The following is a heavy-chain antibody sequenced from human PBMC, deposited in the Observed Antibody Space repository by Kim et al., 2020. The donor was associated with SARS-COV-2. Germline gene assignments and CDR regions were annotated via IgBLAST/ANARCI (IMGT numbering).Heavy chain of an antibody. D-gene: IGHD3-3*01. CDR3: ARAPTIFVVVQHFDY. V-gene: IGHV4-31*02. J-gene: IGHJ4*02. Sequence: NPSLKSRVTISVDTSKNQFSLKLSSVTAADTAVYYCARAPTIFVVVQHFDYWGQGTLVTVSS.